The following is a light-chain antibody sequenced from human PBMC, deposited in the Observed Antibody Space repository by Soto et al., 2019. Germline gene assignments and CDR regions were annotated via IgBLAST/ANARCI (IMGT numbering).Light chain of an antibody. CDR1: QSVNNY. CDR2: GAS. CDR3: QQYNKWPPT. Sequence: EIVLTQSPATLSLSPGERATLSCRASQSVNNYLAWYQQKPGQAPRLLIYGASTRATGIPARFSGSGSGTEFTLTISSLQSEDFAVYHCQQYNKWPPTFGQGTKVDIK. V-gene: IGKV3-15*01. J-gene: IGKJ1*01.